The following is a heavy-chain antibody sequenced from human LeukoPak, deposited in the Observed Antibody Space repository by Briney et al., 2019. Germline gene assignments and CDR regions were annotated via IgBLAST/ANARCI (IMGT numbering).Heavy chain of an antibody. CDR2: INHSGST. Sequence: ASETLSLTCAVYGGSFSGYYWSWIRQPPGKGLEWIGEINHSGSTNYNPSLKSRVTISVDTSKNQFSLKLSSVTAADTAVYYCARGWVDFWSGYSIGRFDYWGQGTLVTVSS. V-gene: IGHV4-34*01. D-gene: IGHD3-3*01. J-gene: IGHJ4*02. CDR3: ARGWVDFWSGYSIGRFDY. CDR1: GGSFSGYY.